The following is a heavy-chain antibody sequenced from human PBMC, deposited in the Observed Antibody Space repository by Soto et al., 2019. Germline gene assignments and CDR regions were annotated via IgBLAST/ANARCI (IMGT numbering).Heavy chain of an antibody. J-gene: IGHJ4*02. V-gene: IGHV3-74*01. CDR1: GFTFSSYC. CDR2: VKSDGSIT. CDR3: ARSYDY. Sequence: GGSLRLSCAASGFTFSSYCMHWVRQAPGKGLVWVSGVKSDGSITIYADSVKGRFTISKDNAKNTLYLQMNSLRDEDTAIYYCARSYDYWGQGALVTVSS.